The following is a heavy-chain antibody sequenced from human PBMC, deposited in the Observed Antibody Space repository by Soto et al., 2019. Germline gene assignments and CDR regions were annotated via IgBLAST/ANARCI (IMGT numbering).Heavy chain of an antibody. Sequence: GGSLALSCPASGFAYSNYAMGWVRQAPGKGLEWVSSISASIYVTYYADSVKGRFTISRDNPNNTQYLQMDSLRAEDTAVYYCAKDRRIWFGGMDVWGPGTTVTVSS. D-gene: IGHD3-10*01. CDR1: GFAYSNYA. J-gene: IGHJ6*02. V-gene: IGHV3-23*01. CDR3: AKDRRIWFGGMDV. CDR2: ISASIYVT.